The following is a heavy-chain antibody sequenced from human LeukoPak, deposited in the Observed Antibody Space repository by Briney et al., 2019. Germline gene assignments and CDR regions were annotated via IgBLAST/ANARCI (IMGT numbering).Heavy chain of an antibody. CDR1: GGSISSSNW. Sequence: SETLSLTCAVSGGSISSSNWWSWVRQPPGKGLEWIGEIYHSGSTNYNPSLKSRVTISVDKSKNQFSLKLSSVTAADTAVYYCASLIRYDILTGYSDFDYWSQGTLVTVSS. D-gene: IGHD3-9*01. V-gene: IGHV4-4*02. J-gene: IGHJ4*02. CDR3: ASLIRYDILTGYSDFDY. CDR2: IYHSGST.